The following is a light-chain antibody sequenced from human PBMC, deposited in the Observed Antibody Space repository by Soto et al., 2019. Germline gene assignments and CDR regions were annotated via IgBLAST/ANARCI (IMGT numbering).Light chain of an antibody. V-gene: IGKV3-11*01. CDR3: QQLNTRTLT. CDR2: AAS. Sequence: EVLLTQFPDTLSLAPGESATLSCMASQSVSSHLAWYQHKPCRPPRLLIYAASDRATGIPARFSGSGSGTDFTLTISSLEPDDFAVYYGQQLNTRTLTVGGGTKVEI. CDR1: QSVSSH. J-gene: IGKJ4*01.